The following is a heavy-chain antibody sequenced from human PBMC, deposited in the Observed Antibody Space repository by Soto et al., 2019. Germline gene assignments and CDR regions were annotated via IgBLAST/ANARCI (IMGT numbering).Heavy chain of an antibody. J-gene: IGHJ4*02. D-gene: IGHD2-15*01. Sequence: SETLSRTCTVSGGSISGYYWSWVRQPPGKGLAWIGYIYYSGSTNYNPSFKSRVTISVDTSNNQCSLKLSSVTAADTAVYYCARRSSNCSGGSCYSYYFDYWGQGTLVTVSS. CDR2: IYYSGST. CDR1: GGSISGYY. CDR3: ARRSSNCSGGSCYSYYFDY. V-gene: IGHV4-59*08.